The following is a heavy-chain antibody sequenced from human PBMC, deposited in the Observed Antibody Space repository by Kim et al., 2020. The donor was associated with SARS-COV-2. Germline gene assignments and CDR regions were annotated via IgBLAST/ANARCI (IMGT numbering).Heavy chain of an antibody. D-gene: IGHD5-12*01. CDR3: ARRPRDGYEYY. V-gene: IGHV4-39*01. CDR1: GVSISSSSYY. CDR2: IYYSGST. Sequence: SETLSLTCTVSGVSISSSSYYWGWIRQPPGKGLEWIGSIYYSGSTYYNPSLKSRVTISVDTTKNQFSLKLSSVTAADTAVYYCARRPRDGYEYYWGQGTLVTVSS. J-gene: IGHJ4*02.